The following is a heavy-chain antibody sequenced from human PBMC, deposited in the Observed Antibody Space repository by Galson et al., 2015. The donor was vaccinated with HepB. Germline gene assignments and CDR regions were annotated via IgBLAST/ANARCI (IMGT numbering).Heavy chain of an antibody. V-gene: IGHV3-30*02. CDR1: GFTFSSYG. J-gene: IGHJ4*02. CDR2: IRYDGSNK. D-gene: IGHD5-12*01. CDR3: AKGEGLRSSGQRYYFDY. Sequence: SLRLSCAASGFTFSSYGMHWVRQAPGKGLEWVAFIRYDGSNKYYADSVKGRFTISRDNSKNTLYLQMNSLRAEDTAVYYCAKGEGLRSSGQRYYFDYWGQGTLVTVSS.